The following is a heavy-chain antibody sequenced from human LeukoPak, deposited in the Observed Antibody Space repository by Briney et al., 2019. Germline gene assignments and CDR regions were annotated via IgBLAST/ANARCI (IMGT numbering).Heavy chain of an antibody. Sequence: PGGSLRLSCAAYELSFDAFAMTWVRQAPGRGLEWVSSINDNGDMTDYADSVKGRFTISRDNAKKYVFLEINSLRSEDTAIYFCAKAKRPWQWLGGFDPWGQGTLVIVSS. CDR1: ELSFDAFA. V-gene: IGHV3-20*04. CDR2: INDNGDMT. CDR3: AKAKRPWQWLGGFDP. D-gene: IGHD6-19*01. J-gene: IGHJ5*02.